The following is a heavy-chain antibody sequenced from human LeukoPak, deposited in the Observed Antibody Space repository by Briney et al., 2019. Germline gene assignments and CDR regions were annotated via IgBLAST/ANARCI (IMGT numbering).Heavy chain of an antibody. J-gene: IGHJ6*03. Sequence: PSETLSLTCTVSGGSISSSSYYWGWIRQPPGKGLEWIGSIYYSGSTYYNPSLKSRVTISVDTSKNQFSLKLSSVTAADTAVYYCARLSAGDFWSGSNYYYYMDVWGIGTTVTVSS. CDR2: IYYSGST. D-gene: IGHD3-3*01. V-gene: IGHV4-39*07. CDR3: ARLSAGDFWSGSNYYYYMDV. CDR1: GGSISSSSYY.